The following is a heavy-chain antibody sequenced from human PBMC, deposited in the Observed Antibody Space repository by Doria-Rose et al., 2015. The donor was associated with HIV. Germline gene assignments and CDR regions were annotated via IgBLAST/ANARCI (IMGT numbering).Heavy chain of an antibody. Sequence: QVTLKESGPVLVKPTETLTLICTVSGVSLSSPGMGVSWIRQPPGKALEWLANISSDDERSYKTSLKSRLTISRGTSKSQVVLTMTDMDPVGTATYYCARIKSSRWYHKYYFDFWGQGTLVIVSA. CDR3: ARIKSSRWYHKYYFDF. CDR2: ISSDDER. CDR1: GVSLSSPGMG. V-gene: IGHV2-26*01. J-gene: IGHJ4*02. D-gene: IGHD6-13*01.